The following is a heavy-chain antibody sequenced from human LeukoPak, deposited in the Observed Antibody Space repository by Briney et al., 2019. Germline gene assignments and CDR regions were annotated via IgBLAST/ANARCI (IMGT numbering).Heavy chain of an antibody. V-gene: IGHV3-23*01. D-gene: IGHD4-17*01. CDR3: ALSRATVTYFDY. J-gene: IGHJ4*02. CDR2: ISGSGGST. Sequence: PGGTLRLSCAASGFTFSNYAMNWVRQAPGKGLEWVSAISGSGGSTYYADSVKGRFTISRDNSKNTLYLQMNSLRAEDTAVYYCALSRATVTYFDYWGQGTLVTVSS. CDR1: GFTFSNYA.